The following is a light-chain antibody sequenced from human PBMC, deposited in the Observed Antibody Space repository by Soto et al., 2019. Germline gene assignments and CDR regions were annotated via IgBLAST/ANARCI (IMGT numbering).Light chain of an antibody. CDR1: QSVRGY. CDR2: DAS. CDR3: QQYGASPLT. Sequence: DIVLTQSPATLSLSPGERATLSCRASQSVRGYLAWYQHKPGQAPRLLIYDASNRATGISARFSGSGSGTDFTLTISSLEPEDFAVYYCQQYGASPLTFGPGTRVEI. V-gene: IGKV3-11*01. J-gene: IGKJ3*01.